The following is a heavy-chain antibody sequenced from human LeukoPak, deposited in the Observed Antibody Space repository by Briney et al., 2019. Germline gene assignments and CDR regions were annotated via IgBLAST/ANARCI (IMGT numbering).Heavy chain of an antibody. V-gene: IGHV4-31*03. CDR2: IDYSGST. CDR3: AREVAAAGIDY. D-gene: IGHD6-13*01. CDR1: GGSISSGGYY. Sequence: SQTRSLTCTVSGGSISSGGYYWSWIRQHPGKGLEWIGYIDYSGSTYCNPSLKSRVTISVDTSKNQFSLKLSSVTAADTAVYYCAREVAAAGIDYWGQGTLVTVSS. J-gene: IGHJ4*02.